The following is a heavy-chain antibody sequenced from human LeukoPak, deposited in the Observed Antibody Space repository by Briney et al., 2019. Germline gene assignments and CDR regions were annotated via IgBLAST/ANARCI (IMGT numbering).Heavy chain of an antibody. D-gene: IGHD4-17*01. CDR1: GFTFSSYA. J-gene: IGHJ4*02. CDR2: ISYDGSNK. Sequence: QAGGSLRLSCAASGFTFSSYAMHWVRQAPGKGLEWVAVISYDGSNKYFADSVKGRFTISRDNSKNTLYLQMNSLRAEDTAVYYCARRGYTVTTPYYFDYWGQGTLVTVSS. V-gene: IGHV3-30*04. CDR3: ARRGYTVTTPYYFDY.